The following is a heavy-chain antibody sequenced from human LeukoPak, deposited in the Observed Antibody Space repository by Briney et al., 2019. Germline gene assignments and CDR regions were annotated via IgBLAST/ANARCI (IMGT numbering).Heavy chain of an antibody. V-gene: IGHV1-8*01. J-gene: IGHJ6*03. CDR1: GYTFTSYD. D-gene: IGHD1-26*01. Sequence: ASVKVSCKASGYTFTSYDTNWVRQATGQGLEWMGWMNPNSGNTGYAQKFQGRVTMTRNTSISTAYMELSSLRSEDTAVYYCARDIGRPEGGYYYMDVWGKGTTVIVSS. CDR3: ARDIGRPEGGYYYMDV. CDR2: MNPNSGNT.